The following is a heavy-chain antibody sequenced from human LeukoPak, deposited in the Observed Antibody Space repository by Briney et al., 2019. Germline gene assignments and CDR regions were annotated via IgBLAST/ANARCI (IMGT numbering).Heavy chain of an antibody. Sequence: SETLSLTCTVSGGSISSSSYYWGWIRQPPGKGLEWIGNIYYSGSTYSNPSLKSRVTISVDTSKNQFSLKLSSVTAADTAVYYCARQRGPFDYWGQGTLVTASS. CDR1: GGSISSSSYY. V-gene: IGHV4-39*01. CDR3: ARQRGPFDY. CDR2: IYYSGST. J-gene: IGHJ4*02.